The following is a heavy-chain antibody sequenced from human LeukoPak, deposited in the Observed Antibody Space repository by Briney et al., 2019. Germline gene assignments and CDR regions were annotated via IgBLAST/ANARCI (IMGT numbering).Heavy chain of an antibody. CDR3: ARDRNPIDAFDI. CDR2: ITSSGNTI. V-gene: IGHV3-11*01. J-gene: IGHJ3*02. CDR1: GFTFSDFY. Sequence: GGSLRLSCAASGFTFSDFYMSWIRQAPGKGLEWVSYITSSGNTIYYADSVKGRFTISRDNAKNSLYLQMNSLRAEDTAVYYCARDRNPIDAFDIWGQRTMVTVSS.